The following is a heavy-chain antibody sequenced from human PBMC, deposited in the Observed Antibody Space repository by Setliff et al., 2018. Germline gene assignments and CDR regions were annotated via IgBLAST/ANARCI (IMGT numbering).Heavy chain of an antibody. CDR1: GFTFSSYS. V-gene: IGHV3-48*01. Sequence: GGSLRLSCAASGFTFSSYSMNWVRQAPGKGLEWVSYISSSSSTIYYADSVKGRFTISRDKAKNSLYLQMNSLRAEDTAVYYCAKNGGDIVVVPAAPIDYWGQGTLVTVSS. CDR2: ISSSSSTI. CDR3: AKNGGDIVVVPAAPIDY. J-gene: IGHJ4*02. D-gene: IGHD2-2*01.